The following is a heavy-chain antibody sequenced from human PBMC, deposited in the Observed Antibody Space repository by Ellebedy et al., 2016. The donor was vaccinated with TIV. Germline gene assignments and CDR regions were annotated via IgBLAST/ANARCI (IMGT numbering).Heavy chain of an antibody. V-gene: IGHV1-46*01. J-gene: IGHJ6*02. CDR1: GYTFTHYY. CDR3: AKAPLSRVFYGMDV. D-gene: IGHD3-16*02. CDR2: IEPSGGTT. Sequence: AASVKVSCKASGYTFTHYYMHWVRQAPGQGLEWMGIIEPSGGTTNYAQKFQGRVTVTRDTSTSTVYMELSSLSSEDTALYYCAKAPLSRVFYGMDVWGQGTTVTVSS.